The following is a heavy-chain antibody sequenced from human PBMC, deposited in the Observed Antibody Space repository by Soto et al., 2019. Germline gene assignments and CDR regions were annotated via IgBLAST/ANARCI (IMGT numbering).Heavy chain of an antibody. CDR1: GGSISSGDYY. CDR3: ARARVDYGDYSYYSGMDV. D-gene: IGHD4-17*01. Sequence: SETLSLTCNVSGGSISSGDYYWSWIRQPPGKGLEWIGYIYYSGSTYYNPSLKSRVTISVDTSKNQFSLKLSSVTAADTAVYYCARARVDYGDYSYYSGMDVWGQGTTVTVSS. CDR2: IYYSGST. J-gene: IGHJ6*02. V-gene: IGHV4-30-4*01.